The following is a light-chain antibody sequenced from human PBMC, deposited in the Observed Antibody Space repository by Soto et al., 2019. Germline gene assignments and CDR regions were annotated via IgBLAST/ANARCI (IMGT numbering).Light chain of an antibody. Sequence: DIQMTQSPSTLSVSVGDRVTITCRASQSFSTWLAWYQQNPGKAPKLLIYRTSTLKNGVPSRFSGSGSGTEFTLTITSLQPDDFATYYCQEYSRYPYTFGQVTKLEIK. J-gene: IGKJ2*01. CDR2: RTS. CDR1: QSFSTW. CDR3: QEYSRYPYT. V-gene: IGKV1-5*03.